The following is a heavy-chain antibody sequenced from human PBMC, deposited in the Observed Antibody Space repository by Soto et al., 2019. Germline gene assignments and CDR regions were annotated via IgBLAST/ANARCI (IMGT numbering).Heavy chain of an antibody. Sequence: ASVKVSCKASGYTFTSYGISWVRQAPGQGLEWMGWISAYNGNTNYAQKLQGRVTMTTDTSTSTAYMELRSLRSEDTAVYYCARDRDGYNWDSYFDYWGQGTLVTVSS. D-gene: IGHD5-12*01. J-gene: IGHJ4*02. CDR1: GYTFTSYG. CDR2: ISAYNGNT. CDR3: ARDRDGYNWDSYFDY. V-gene: IGHV1-18*04.